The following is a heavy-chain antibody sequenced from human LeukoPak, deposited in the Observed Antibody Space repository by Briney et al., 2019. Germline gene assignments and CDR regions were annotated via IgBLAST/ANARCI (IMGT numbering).Heavy chain of an antibody. Sequence: GGSLRLSCSASGFTFSNFVIHWVRQAPGKRLEYVSGISTNGGSTYYADSVRGRVIISRDNSKNTLYLQMSSLRAEDTAVYYCVKGYSSGWSHFDYWGQGTLVIVSS. CDR3: VKGYSSGWSHFDY. CDR1: GFTFSNFV. V-gene: IGHV3-64D*06. D-gene: IGHD6-19*01. CDR2: ISTNGGST. J-gene: IGHJ4*02.